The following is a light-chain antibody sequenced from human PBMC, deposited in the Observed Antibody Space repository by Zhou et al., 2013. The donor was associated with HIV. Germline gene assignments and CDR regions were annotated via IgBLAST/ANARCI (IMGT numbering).Light chain of an antibody. V-gene: IGKV3-20*01. Sequence: IVLTQSPATLSLSPGERATLSCRASQSVGYQLAWYQQKPGQAPRLLISSSSFRAPDFPDRFSGSGSGTDFTLTISRLEPEDFAVYYCQQYASSPSTFGGGTKVEIK. CDR2: SSS. CDR3: QQYASSPST. J-gene: IGKJ4*01. CDR1: QSVGYQ.